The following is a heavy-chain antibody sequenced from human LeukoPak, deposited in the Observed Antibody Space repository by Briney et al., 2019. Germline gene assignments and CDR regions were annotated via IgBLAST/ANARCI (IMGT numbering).Heavy chain of an antibody. CDR3: ARLGPYAHNTFEI. CDR1: GFTFNNYW. CDR2: IKQDESEK. Sequence: GGSLRLSCAASGFTFNNYWMTWVRQAPGKGLEWVANIKQDESEKYYVDSVKGRFTISRDNAKNSPYLQMNSLRAEDAAVYYCARLGPYAHNTFEIWGQGTMVTVSS. D-gene: IGHD2-2*01. J-gene: IGHJ3*02. V-gene: IGHV3-7*01.